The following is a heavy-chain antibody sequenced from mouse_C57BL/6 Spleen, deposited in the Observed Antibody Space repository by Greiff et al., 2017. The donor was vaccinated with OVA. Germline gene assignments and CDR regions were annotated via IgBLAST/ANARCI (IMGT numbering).Heavy chain of an antibody. Sequence: QVQLQQPGTELVKPGASVKLSCKASGYTFTSYWMHWVKQRPGQGLEWIGNINPSNGGTNYNEKFKSKATLTVDKSSSTAYMQLSSLTSEDSAVYYCARSYGSSYVEYWYFDVWGTGTTVTVSS. CDR3: ARSYGSSYVEYWYFDV. V-gene: IGHV1-53*01. J-gene: IGHJ1*03. CDR2: INPSNGGT. D-gene: IGHD1-1*01. CDR1: GYTFTSYW.